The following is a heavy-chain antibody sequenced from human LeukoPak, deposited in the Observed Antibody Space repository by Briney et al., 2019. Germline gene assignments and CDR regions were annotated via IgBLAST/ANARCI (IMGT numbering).Heavy chain of an antibody. CDR2: ISNSGGST. CDR3: AEGLSYYDFYGLDV. CDR1: GFTFSSYA. D-gene: IGHD3-3*01. V-gene: IGHV3-23*01. J-gene: IGHJ6*02. Sequence: PGASLRLSCVASGFTFSSYAMSWVRQAPGKGLEWVSTISNSGGSTYYADSVKGRFTVSRDSSKNTLFLQMNSLRAEDTAVYYCAEGLSYYDFYGLDVWGQGTTVTVSS.